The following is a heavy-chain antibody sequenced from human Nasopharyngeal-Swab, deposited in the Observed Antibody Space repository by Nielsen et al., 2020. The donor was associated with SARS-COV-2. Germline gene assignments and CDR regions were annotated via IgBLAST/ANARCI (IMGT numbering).Heavy chain of an antibody. CDR1: GFTFSSYW. CDR2: INSDGSST. V-gene: IGHV3-74*01. D-gene: IGHD3-10*01. J-gene: IGHJ4*02. CDR3: AKDYPELVGSSSIFDY. Sequence: GESLKISCAASGFTFSSYWMHWVRQAPGKGLVWVSRINSDGSSTSYADSVKGRFTISKDNSQNTLYLQMNSLRADDTAIYYCAKDYPELVGSSSIFDYWGQGILVTVSS.